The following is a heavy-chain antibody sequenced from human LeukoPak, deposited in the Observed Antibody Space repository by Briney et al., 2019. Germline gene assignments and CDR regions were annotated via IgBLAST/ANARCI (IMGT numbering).Heavy chain of an antibody. Sequence: PGGSLRLSCAASGFTFSSYSMNWVRQAPGRGLEWVSYISSSSSTIYYADSVKGRFTISRDNAKNSLYLQMNSLRAEDTAVYYCARVSLVGARRKTYYYYYYMDVWGKGTTVTVSS. V-gene: IGHV3-48*04. CDR1: GFTFSSYS. CDR3: ARVSLVGARRKTYYYYYYMDV. D-gene: IGHD1-26*01. CDR2: ISSSSSTI. J-gene: IGHJ6*03.